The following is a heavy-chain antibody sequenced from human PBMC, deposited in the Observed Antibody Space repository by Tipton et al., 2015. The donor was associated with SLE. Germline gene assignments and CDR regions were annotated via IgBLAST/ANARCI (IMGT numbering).Heavy chain of an antibody. V-gene: IGHV4-4*09. D-gene: IGHD1-26*01. J-gene: IGHJ4*02. CDR3: ARVTRGTYHYFDY. CDR1: GGSLSGYY. CDR2: IYTSGST. Sequence: TLSLTCTVSGGSLSGYYWSWIRQPPGRGLEWIGYIYTSGSTNYNPSLKSRVTISVDTSKNQFSLKLSSVTAADTAIYYCARVTRGTYHYFDYWGQGALVTVSS.